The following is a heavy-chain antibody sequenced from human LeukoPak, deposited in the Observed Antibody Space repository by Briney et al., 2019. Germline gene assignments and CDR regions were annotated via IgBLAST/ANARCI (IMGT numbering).Heavy chain of an antibody. D-gene: IGHD5-12*01. V-gene: IGHV4-39*07. CDR1: GDSISSNSYY. Sequence: SETLSLTCTVSGDSISSNSYYWGWIRQPPGKGLEWIGSFYYSGNTYYNPSLKSRVTISVDTSKNQFSLNLSPVTAADTAVYYCAREGRLGWFDPWGQGTLVTVSS. CDR2: FYYSGNT. J-gene: IGHJ5*02. CDR3: AREGRLGWFDP.